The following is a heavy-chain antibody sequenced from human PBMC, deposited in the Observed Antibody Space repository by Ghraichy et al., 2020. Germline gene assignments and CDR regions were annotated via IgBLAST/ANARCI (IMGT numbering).Heavy chain of an antibody. D-gene: IGHD6-13*01. V-gene: IGHV4-30-2*01. CDR3: ARAGTDTNYYFDY. Sequence: SETLSLTCAVSGGSISSGGYSWSWIRQPPGKGLEWIGYIYHSGSTYYNPSLKSRVTISVDRSKNQFSLKLSSVTAADTAVYYCARAGTDTNYYFDYWGQGTLVTVSS. J-gene: IGHJ4*02. CDR2: IYHSGST. CDR1: GGSISSGGYS.